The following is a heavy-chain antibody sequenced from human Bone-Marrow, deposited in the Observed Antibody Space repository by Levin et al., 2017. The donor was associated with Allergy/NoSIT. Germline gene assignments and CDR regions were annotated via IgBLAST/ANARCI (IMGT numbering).Heavy chain of an antibody. Sequence: ASVKVSCKASGYAFTAYYMHWVRQAPGQGLEWMGRINPNTGDTNYLQKFQDRVTMTRDTSITTAYMELTSLTFDDTAVYYCATGLAGFDYWGQGTLVTVSS. CDR1: GYAFTAYY. V-gene: IGHV1-2*06. CDR3: ATGLAGFDY. J-gene: IGHJ4*02. D-gene: IGHD3/OR15-3a*01. CDR2: INPNTGDT.